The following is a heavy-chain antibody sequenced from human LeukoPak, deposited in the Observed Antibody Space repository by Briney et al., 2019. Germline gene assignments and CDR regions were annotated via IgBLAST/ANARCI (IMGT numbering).Heavy chain of an antibody. Sequence: GASVKVSCKASGGTFSSYAISWVRQAPGQGLEWMGGIIPIFGTANYAQKFQGRVTITADESTSTAYMELSSLRSKDTAVYYCARLRGSGSTGNWFDPWGQGTLVTVSS. D-gene: IGHD3-10*01. CDR2: IIPIFGTA. CDR3: ARLRGSGSTGNWFDP. CDR1: GGTFSSYA. J-gene: IGHJ5*02. V-gene: IGHV1-69*13.